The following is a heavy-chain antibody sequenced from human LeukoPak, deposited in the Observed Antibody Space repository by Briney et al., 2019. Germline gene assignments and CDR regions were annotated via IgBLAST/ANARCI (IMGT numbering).Heavy chain of an antibody. Sequence: ASVKVSCKASGYTFTSYGISWVRQAPGQGLEWMGWIIAYNGNTNYAQKLQGRVTMTTDTSTSTAYMELRSLRSVDTAVYYCARDLKMGYSSGRYSWGTGSSNDYWGQGTLVTVSS. CDR1: GYTFTSYG. CDR3: ARDLKMGYSSGRYSWGTGSSNDY. V-gene: IGHV1-18*01. J-gene: IGHJ4*02. CDR2: IIAYNGNT. D-gene: IGHD6-19*01.